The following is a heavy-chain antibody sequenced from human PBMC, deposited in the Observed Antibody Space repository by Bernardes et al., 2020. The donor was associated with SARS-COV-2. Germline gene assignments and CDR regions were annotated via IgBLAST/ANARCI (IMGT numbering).Heavy chain of an antibody. CDR3: ARDDYPHDYYHYGMDV. Sequence: GGSLRLCCAASGFTFSSYEMNWVRQAPGKGLEWVSYISSSGSTIYYADSVKGRFTISRDNAKNSLYLQMNSLRAEDTAVYYCARDDYPHDYYHYGMDVWGQGTTVTVSS. J-gene: IGHJ6*02. V-gene: IGHV3-48*03. D-gene: IGHD4-17*01. CDR1: GFTFSSYE. CDR2: ISSSGSTI.